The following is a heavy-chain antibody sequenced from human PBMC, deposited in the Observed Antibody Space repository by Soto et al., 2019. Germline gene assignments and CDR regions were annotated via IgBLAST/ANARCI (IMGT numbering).Heavy chain of an antibody. CDR3: ASSQYSSSWYRT. CDR2: ISYDGSNK. CDR1: GFTFSSYA. D-gene: IGHD6-13*01. J-gene: IGHJ4*02. V-gene: IGHV3-30-3*01. Sequence: QVQLVESGGGVVQPGRSLRLSCAASGFTFSSYAMHWVRQAPGKGLEWVAVISYDGSNKYYADSVKGRFIISRDNSKNTLYLQMNSLRAEDTAVYYCASSQYSSSWYRTWGQGTLVTVSS.